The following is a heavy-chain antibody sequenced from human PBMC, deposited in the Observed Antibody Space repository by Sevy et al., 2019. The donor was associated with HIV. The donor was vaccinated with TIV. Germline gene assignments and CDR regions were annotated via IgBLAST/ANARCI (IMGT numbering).Heavy chain of an antibody. CDR1: GYTLTSYD. Sequence: ASVKVSCKASGYTLTSYDINWVRQATRQGLEWIGWMNPNSGNTGYAQKFQGRVTMTRNTSISTAYMELRSLRSEDTAMYYCARAGSGWYDHYFDPWGQGTRVTVSS. V-gene: IGHV1-8*01. CDR2: MNPNSGNT. CDR3: ARAGSGWYDHYFDP. D-gene: IGHD6-19*01. J-gene: IGHJ4*02.